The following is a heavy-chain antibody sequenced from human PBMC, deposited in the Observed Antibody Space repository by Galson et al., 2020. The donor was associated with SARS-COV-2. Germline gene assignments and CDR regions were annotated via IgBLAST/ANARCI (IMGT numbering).Heavy chain of an antibody. V-gene: IGHV4-61*02. CDR2: IYTSGNT. Sequence: SETLSLTCTVSGASIRSGRYHWSWIRQPAGKGLESIGRIYTSGNTNYNPSLKSRVTISLDTSKNQFSLRRRSVTAADTAVYYCARGEFLVFYYYGIDVWGGGTTVTVSS. D-gene: IGHD3-3*01. CDR1: GASIRSGRYH. CDR3: ARGEFLVFYYYGIDV. J-gene: IGHJ6*04.